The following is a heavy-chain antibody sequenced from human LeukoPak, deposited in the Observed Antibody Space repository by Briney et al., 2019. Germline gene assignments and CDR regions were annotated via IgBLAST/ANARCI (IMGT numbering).Heavy chain of an antibody. CDR1: GFTFSTFA. Sequence: AGGSLRLSCAASGFTFSTFAMHWVRQAPGKGLEWLAVISYDGRKKYYADSVKGRFGISRDNSKNTLYLQMNSLRAEDTAVYYCARGLVINDAFDIWGQGTMVTVSS. CDR3: ARGLVINDAFDI. CDR2: ISYDGRKK. J-gene: IGHJ3*02. V-gene: IGHV3-30*09. D-gene: IGHD3-9*01.